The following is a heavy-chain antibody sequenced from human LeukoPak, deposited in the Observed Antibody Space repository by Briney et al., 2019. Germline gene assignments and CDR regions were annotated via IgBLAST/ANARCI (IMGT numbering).Heavy chain of an antibody. Sequence: PGGSLRLSCAASGFTFSSYSMNWVRQAPGKGLEWVSAISGSGGSTYYADSVKGRFTISRDNSKNTLYLQMNSLRAEDTAVYYCAKDYGVWFGELRCYWGQGTLVTVSS. CDR1: GFTFSSYS. CDR2: ISGSGGST. V-gene: IGHV3-23*01. D-gene: IGHD3-10*01. CDR3: AKDYGVWFGELRCY. J-gene: IGHJ4*02.